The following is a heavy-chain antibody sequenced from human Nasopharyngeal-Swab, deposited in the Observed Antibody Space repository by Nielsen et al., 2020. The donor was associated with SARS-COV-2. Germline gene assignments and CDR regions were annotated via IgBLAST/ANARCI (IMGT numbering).Heavy chain of an antibody. J-gene: IGHJ4*02. CDR1: GCTFSIYW. CDR3: ARVPGYSYGFGY. CDR2: INSDGSST. D-gene: IGHD5-18*01. V-gene: IGHV3-74*01. Sequence: GGSLRLSCAASGCTFSIYWMHWVRHAPGKGLVWVSRINSDGSSTSYADSVKGRFTISRDNAKNTLYLQMNSLRAEDTAVYYCARVPGYSYGFGYWGQGTLVTVSS.